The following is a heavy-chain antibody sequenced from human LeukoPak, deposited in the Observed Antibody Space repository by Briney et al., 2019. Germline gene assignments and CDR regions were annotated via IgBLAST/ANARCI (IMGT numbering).Heavy chain of an antibody. V-gene: IGHV5-51*01. Sequence: GESLKISCKGSGYSFASYWIGWVPQMPGKGLEWMGIIYPGDSDTRYSPSFQGQVTISADKSISTAYLQWSALKASDTAMYYCARRYSSSSNGDYWGQGTLVTVSS. D-gene: IGHD6-6*01. CDR3: ARRYSSSSNGDY. CDR2: IYPGDSDT. J-gene: IGHJ4*02. CDR1: GYSFASYW.